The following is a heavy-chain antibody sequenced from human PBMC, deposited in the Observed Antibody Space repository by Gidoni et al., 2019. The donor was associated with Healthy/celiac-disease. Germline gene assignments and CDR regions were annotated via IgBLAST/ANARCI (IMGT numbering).Heavy chain of an antibody. Sequence: QVQLQESGPGLVKPSETLSLTCTVSGGSISSYYWSWIRQPPGKGLEWIGYIYYSGSTNYNPSLKSRVTISVDTSKNQFPLKLSSVTAADTDVYYCAREGGAGGVYAKRTGIWYFDLWGRGTLVTVSS. D-gene: IGHD2-8*01. J-gene: IGHJ2*01. CDR3: AREGGAGGVYAKRTGIWYFDL. CDR2: IYYSGST. V-gene: IGHV4-59*01. CDR1: GGSISSYY.